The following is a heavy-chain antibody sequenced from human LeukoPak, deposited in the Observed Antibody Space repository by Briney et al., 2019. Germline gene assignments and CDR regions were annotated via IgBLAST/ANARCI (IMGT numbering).Heavy chain of an antibody. CDR1: GFTFSSYW. V-gene: IGHV3-66*01. Sequence: GGSLRLSCAASGFTFSSYWMSWVRQAPGKGLEWVSVIYSGGSTYYADSVKGRFTISRDNSKNTLYLQMNSLRAEDTAVYYCARDNQQPYFDYWGQGTLVTVSS. J-gene: IGHJ4*02. CDR3: ARDNQQPYFDY. CDR2: IYSGGST. D-gene: IGHD6-13*01.